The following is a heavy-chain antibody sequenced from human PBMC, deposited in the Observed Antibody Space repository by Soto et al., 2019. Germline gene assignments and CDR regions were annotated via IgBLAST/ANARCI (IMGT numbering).Heavy chain of an antibody. CDR2: IYYSGST. CDR3: ARLDYGDLSPGYYYYYMDV. D-gene: IGHD4-17*01. Sequence: SETLSLTCTVSGGSISSYYWSWIRQPPGKGLEWIGYIYYSGSTNYNPSLKSRVTISVETSKNQFSLKLSSVTAADTAVYYCARLDYGDLSPGYYYYYMDVWGKGTTVTVSS. CDR1: GGSISSYY. V-gene: IGHV4-59*08. J-gene: IGHJ6*03.